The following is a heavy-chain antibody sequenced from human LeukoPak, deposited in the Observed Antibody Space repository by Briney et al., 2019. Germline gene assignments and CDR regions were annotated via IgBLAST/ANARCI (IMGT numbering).Heavy chain of an antibody. CDR3: ARELDY. Sequence: SETLSLTCAVSGYSISSGYYWGWIPQPPGKGLEWIGSIYHSGSTYYNPSLKSRVTISVDTSKNQFSLKLSSVTAADTAVYYCARELDYWGQGTLVTVSS. J-gene: IGHJ4*02. V-gene: IGHV4-38-2*02. CDR1: GYSISSGYY. CDR2: IYHSGST.